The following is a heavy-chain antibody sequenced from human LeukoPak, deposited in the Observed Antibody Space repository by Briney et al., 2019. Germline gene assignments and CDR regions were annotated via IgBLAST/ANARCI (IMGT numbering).Heavy chain of an antibody. CDR3: AKIDAY. Sequence: PGRSLRLSCAASGFTFSSYGMHWVRQAPGKGLVWVSRINSDGSITNYADSVKGRFTISRDNAKNTLYLQMSSLRAEDTAVYYCAKIDAYWGQGTLVTVSS. CDR2: INSDGSIT. J-gene: IGHJ4*02. V-gene: IGHV3-74*01. CDR1: GFTFSSYG.